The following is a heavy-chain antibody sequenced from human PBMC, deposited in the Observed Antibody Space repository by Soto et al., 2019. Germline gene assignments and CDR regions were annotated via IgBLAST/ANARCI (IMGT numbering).Heavy chain of an antibody. CDR2: INPKSGGT. V-gene: IGHV1-2*04. CDR1: GYSFTDYH. D-gene: IGHD2-8*01. Sequence: SVKVSCEASGYSFTDYHIHWVRQAPVQGLEWLGRINPKSGGTSTSQKFQGWVTMTTDTSISTASMELTRLTSDDTAIYYCARGDSTDCSNGVCSFFYNHGMDVWGQGTTVTVSS. J-gene: IGHJ6*02. CDR3: ARGDSTDCSNGVCSFFYNHGMDV.